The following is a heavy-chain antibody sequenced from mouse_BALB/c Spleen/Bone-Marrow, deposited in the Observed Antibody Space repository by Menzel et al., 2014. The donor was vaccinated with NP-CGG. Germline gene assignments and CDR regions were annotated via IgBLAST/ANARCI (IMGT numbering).Heavy chain of an antibody. CDR2: IDPANGNT. Sequence: VQLQQSGAELVKPGASVKLSCTASGFNIKDTYMHWVKQRPEQGLEWIGRIDPANGNTKYDPKFQGMATVTADTSSSTAYLQLSSLTSEDTAVYYCARYYYRTMDYWGQGTSVTVSS. CDR3: ARYYYRTMDY. D-gene: IGHD1-1*01. V-gene: IGHV14-3*02. J-gene: IGHJ4*01. CDR1: GFNIKDTY.